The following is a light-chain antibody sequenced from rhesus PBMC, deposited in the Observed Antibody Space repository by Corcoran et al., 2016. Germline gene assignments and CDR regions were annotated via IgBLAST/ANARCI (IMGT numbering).Light chain of an antibody. V-gene: IGKV4-1*01. CDR3: QQHYSSPLT. CDR1: QSLLYSSNNKNY. Sequence: DIVMTQSPDSLAVSLGERVTINCKSSQSLLYSSNNKNYLAWYQQKPGQAPKLRNYWASTRESGVPNRFSVSGSGTDFTLTISGLQAEDVAVYYCQQHYSSPLTFGGGTKVELK. J-gene: IGKJ4*01. CDR2: WAS.